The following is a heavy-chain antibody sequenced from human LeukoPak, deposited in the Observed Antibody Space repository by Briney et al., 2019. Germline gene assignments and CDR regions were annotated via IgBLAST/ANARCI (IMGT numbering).Heavy chain of an antibody. J-gene: IGHJ4*02. D-gene: IGHD4-17*01. CDR2: INPNSGGT. CDR1: GYTFTGYY. CDR3: ARDYGDYELYFDY. V-gene: IGHV1-2*02. Sequence: ASVKVSCKASGYTFTGYYMHWVRQAPGQVLEWMGWINPNSGGTNYAQKFQGRVTMTRDTSISTAYMELSRLRSDDTAVYYCARDYGDYELYFDYWGQGTLVTVSS.